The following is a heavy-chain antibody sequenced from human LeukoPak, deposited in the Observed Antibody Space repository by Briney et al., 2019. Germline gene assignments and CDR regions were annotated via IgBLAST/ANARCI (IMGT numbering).Heavy chain of an antibody. J-gene: IGHJ4*02. Sequence: GRSLRLSCAASGFTFSNAWMSWVRQAPGKGLEWVGRIKSKTDGGTTDYAAPVKGRFTISRDDSKNTLYLQMNSLKTEDTAVYYCTTGTYSSSWQEYFDYWGQGTLVTVSS. V-gene: IGHV3-15*01. D-gene: IGHD6-13*01. CDR2: IKSKTDGGTT. CDR1: GFTFSNAW. CDR3: TTGTYSSSWQEYFDY.